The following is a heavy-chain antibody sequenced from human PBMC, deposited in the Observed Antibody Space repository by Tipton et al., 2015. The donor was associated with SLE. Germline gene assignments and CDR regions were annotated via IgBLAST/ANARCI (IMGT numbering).Heavy chain of an antibody. J-gene: IGHJ5*02. D-gene: IGHD2-8*01. Sequence: TLSLTCAVYGGSFSGHYWSWIRQPPGKGLEWIGEINHTGSTNYNPSLKSRVTISEDTSKSEFSLNLRSVTAADTAVYYCARYSTRSNYFKWFDLWGQGTVVSVSS. V-gene: IGHV4-34*01. CDR1: GGSFSGHY. CDR2: INHTGST. CDR3: ARYSTRSNYFKWFDL.